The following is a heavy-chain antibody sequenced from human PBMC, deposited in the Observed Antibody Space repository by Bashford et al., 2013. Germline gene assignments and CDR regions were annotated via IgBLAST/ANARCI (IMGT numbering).Heavy chain of an antibody. CDR2: ISAYNGNT. D-gene: IGHD6-13*01. V-gene: IGHV1-18*01. J-gene: IGHJ5*02. Sequence: WVRQAPGQGLEWMGWISAYNGNTKYAQKLQGRVTLTTDTYTNTAYMELRSLRSDDTAVYYCARGSMAAVLASNWFDPWGQGTLVTVSS. CDR3: ARGSMAAVLASNWFDP.